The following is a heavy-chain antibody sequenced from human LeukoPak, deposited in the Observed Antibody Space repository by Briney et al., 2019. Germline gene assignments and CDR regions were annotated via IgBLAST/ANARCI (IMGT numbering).Heavy chain of an antibody. CDR1: GGSISSGDYH. CDR2: IYYSGST. D-gene: IGHD3-3*01. CDR3: ARVVFPFGVVIITPGTFDY. J-gene: IGHJ4*02. Sequence: PSQTLSLTCTVSGGSISSGDYHWSWIRQPPGKGLEWIGYIYYSGSTYYNPSLKSRVTISVDTSKNQFSLKLSSVTAADTAVYYCARVVFPFGVVIITPGTFDYWGQGTLVTVSS. V-gene: IGHV4-30-4*08.